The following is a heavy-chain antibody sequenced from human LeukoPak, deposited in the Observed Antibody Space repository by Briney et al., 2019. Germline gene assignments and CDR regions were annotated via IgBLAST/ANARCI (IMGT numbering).Heavy chain of an antibody. CDR1: GYTFTGYY. CDR2: INPNSGGT. V-gene: IGHV1-2*02. J-gene: IGHJ5*02. D-gene: IGHD3-10*01. CDR3: ARGEWFGEFYFCFDP. Sequence: ASVTVSCKASGYTFTGYYMHWVRQAPGQGGEGMGWINPNSGGTNYAQKFQGRVTITRDTSLSTAYMELSRLRSDDTAVYYCARGEWFGEFYFCFDPWGQGTLVTVSS.